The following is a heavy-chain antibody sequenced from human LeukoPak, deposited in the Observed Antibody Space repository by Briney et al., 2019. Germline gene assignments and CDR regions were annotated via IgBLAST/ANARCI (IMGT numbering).Heavy chain of an antibody. V-gene: IGHV4-59*08. D-gene: IGHD2-21*01. CDR1: GGSISSYY. Sequence: SETLSLTCTVSGGSISSYYWSWFRQPPGKRLEWIGYIYYSGSTNYNPSLKSRVTVSVDTSKNQCSLKLSSVTAAATAVYYCARHVAIDWYYFDYWGQGTLVTVSS. CDR2: IYYSGST. CDR3: ARHVAIDWYYFDY. J-gene: IGHJ4*02.